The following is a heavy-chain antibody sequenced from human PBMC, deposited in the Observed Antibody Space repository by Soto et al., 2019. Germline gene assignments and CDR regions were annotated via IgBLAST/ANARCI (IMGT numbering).Heavy chain of an antibody. V-gene: IGHV3-23*01. CDR3: AKSPLGYCSGGSCYPPHYFDD. CDR2: VGGSGDST. Sequence: EVQLLDSGGGLVQPGGSLRLSCAASGFTFSNYAMSWVRQAPGKGLEWVSGVGGSGDSTYYADSVKGRFTISRDNSKDTLYLQMNSLRAEDTAVYYCAKSPLGYCSGGSCYPPHYFDDWGQGTLVTVSS. CDR1: GFTFSNYA. J-gene: IGHJ4*02. D-gene: IGHD2-15*01.